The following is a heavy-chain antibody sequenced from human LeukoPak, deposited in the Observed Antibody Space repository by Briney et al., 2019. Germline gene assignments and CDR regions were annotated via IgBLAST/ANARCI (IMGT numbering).Heavy chain of an antibody. D-gene: IGHD2/OR15-2a*01. CDR1: GGTFSSYA. Sequence: ASVKVSCKASGGTFSSYAISWVRQAPGQGLEWMGWINPNSGGTNYAQKFQGRVTMTRDTSISTAYMELSRLRSDDTAVYYCAREGEQNTRSAFDIWGQGTMVTVSS. V-gene: IGHV1-2*02. CDR3: AREGEQNTRSAFDI. J-gene: IGHJ3*02. CDR2: INPNSGGT.